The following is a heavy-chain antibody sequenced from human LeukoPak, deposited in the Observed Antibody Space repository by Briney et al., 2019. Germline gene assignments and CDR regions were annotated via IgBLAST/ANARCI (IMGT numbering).Heavy chain of an antibody. V-gene: IGHV1-2*02. CDR1: GYTFTGYY. CDR3: ARRVYEYYGSGSYSLDY. Sequence: ASVKVSCKASGYTFTGYYMHWVRQAPGQGLEWMGWINPNSGGTNYAQKFQGRVTMTRDTSIGTAYMELSRLRSDDTAVYYCARRVYEYYGSGSYSLDYWGQGTLVTVSS. D-gene: IGHD3-10*01. J-gene: IGHJ4*02. CDR2: INPNSGGT.